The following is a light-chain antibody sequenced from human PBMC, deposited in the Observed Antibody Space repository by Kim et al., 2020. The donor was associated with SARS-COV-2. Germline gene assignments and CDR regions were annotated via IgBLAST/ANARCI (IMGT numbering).Light chain of an antibody. CDR1: TSNIGSNT. V-gene: IGLV1-44*01. J-gene: IGLJ2*01. CDR3: AAWDDSLNGVV. CDR2: TSD. Sequence: ELTQPPSASGTPGQTITISCSGSTSNIGSNTVNWYRHLPGTAPKLLIYTSDQRPSGVPDRFSGSKSGTSATLAISGLQSEDEADYYCAAWDDSLNGVVFGGGTQLTVL.